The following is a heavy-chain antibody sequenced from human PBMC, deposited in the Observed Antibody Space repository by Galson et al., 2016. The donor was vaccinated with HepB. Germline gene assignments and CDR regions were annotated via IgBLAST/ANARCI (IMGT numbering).Heavy chain of an antibody. CDR1: GFTFSSFV. J-gene: IGHJ4*02. CDR3: GVSNSY. Sequence: SLRLSCAVSGFTFSSFVMHWVRQAPGKGLEYVSGISSDGYSTYYADSVKGRFTISRDNSKNTLYLQMSSLRAEDTAVFYCGVSNSYWGQGTLVTVSS. CDR2: ISSDGYST. D-gene: IGHD4-11*01. V-gene: IGHV3-64D*06.